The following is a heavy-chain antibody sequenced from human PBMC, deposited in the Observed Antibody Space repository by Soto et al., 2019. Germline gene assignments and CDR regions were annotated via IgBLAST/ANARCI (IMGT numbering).Heavy chain of an antibody. CDR1: GFNVSSNY. CDR3: ARDKTSYYDVSGIFDI. D-gene: IGHD3-22*01. Sequence: SGGSLRLSCAASGFNVSSNYMTWVRQAPGKGLEWVSVIYSGGRTYYADSVKGRFTISRDNSKNTLYLQMNSLRAEDTAVYYCARDKTSYYDVSGIFDIWGQGTMVTVS. J-gene: IGHJ3*02. CDR2: IYSGGRT. V-gene: IGHV3-53*01.